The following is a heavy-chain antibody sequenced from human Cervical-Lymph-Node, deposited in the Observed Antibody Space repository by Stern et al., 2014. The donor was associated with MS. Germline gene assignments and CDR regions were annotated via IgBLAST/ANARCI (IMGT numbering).Heavy chain of an antibody. V-gene: IGHV1-46*02. Sequence: QLVQSGAEVKKPGAAVKVSCEASGYTFNRYYMHWVRQAPGQGLEWMGMINPSGGTTNYAQNFQGRVTMTRDTSTSIVYMELNSLKSDDTATYYCARDAHGDSFDYWGQGTLVTVSS. D-gene: IGHD4-17*01. J-gene: IGHJ4*02. CDR2: INPSGGTT. CDR1: GYTFNRYY. CDR3: ARDAHGDSFDY.